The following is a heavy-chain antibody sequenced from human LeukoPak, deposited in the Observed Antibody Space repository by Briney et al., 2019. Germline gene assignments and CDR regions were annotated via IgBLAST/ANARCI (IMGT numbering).Heavy chain of an antibody. Sequence: GGSLRLSCAASGFTFSSYAMSWVRQAPGKGLEWVSGILGSGDSTYYADSVKGRFSISRDNSKNTLYLQINSLRAEDTAVYYCAKDPQILCFDYWGQGTLVTVSS. V-gene: IGHV3-23*01. D-gene: IGHD2-15*01. CDR3: AKDPQILCFDY. CDR2: ILGSGDST. CDR1: GFTFSSYA. J-gene: IGHJ4*02.